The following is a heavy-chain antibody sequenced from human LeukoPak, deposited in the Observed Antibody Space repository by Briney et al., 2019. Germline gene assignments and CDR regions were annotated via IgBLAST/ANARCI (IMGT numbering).Heavy chain of an antibody. J-gene: IGHJ4*02. V-gene: IGHV3-30-3*01. D-gene: IGHD1-26*01. CDR2: ISDDGNNK. Sequence: GGSLRLSCAASGFTFSSHSMHWVRQTPGKGLEWVTVISDDGNNKYYADSVEGRFTISRDNSKNTLSLLMNSLRPEDTAVYYCAREPIVGTISRIDYWGQGTLVAVSS. CDR3: AREPIVGTISRIDY. CDR1: GFTFSSHS.